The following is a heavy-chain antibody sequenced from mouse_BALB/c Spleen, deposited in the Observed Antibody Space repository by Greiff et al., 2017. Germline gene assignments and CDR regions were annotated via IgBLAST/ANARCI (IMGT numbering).Heavy chain of an antibody. CDR2: ISYSGST. D-gene: IGHD2-1*01. Sequence: VQLKESGPGLVKPSQSLSLTCTVTGYSITSDYAWNWIRQFPGNKLEWMGYISYSGSTSYNPSLKSRISITRDTSKNQFFLQLNSVTTEDTATYYCARWGYGNYGGLYYAMDYWGQGTSVTVSS. J-gene: IGHJ4*01. V-gene: IGHV3-2*02. CDR3: ARWGYGNYGGLYYAMDY. CDR1: GYSITSDYA.